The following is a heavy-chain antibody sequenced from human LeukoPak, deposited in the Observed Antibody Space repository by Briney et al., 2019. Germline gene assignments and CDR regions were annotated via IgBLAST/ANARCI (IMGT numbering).Heavy chain of an antibody. Sequence: SQTLSLTCTVSGGSISSGGYYWSWIRQHPGKGLEWIGYIYYSGSTYYNPSLKSRVTISVDPSKNQFSLKLSSVTAADTAVYYCAREGTYGSGSYYNREYYGMDVWGQGTTVTVSS. D-gene: IGHD3-10*01. J-gene: IGHJ6*02. CDR1: GGSISSGGYY. CDR3: AREGTYGSGSYYNREYYGMDV. V-gene: IGHV4-31*03. CDR2: IYYSGST.